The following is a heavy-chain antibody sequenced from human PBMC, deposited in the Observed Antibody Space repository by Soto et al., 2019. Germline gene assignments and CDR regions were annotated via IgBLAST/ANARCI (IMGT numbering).Heavy chain of an antibody. D-gene: IGHD1-1*01. J-gene: IGHJ4*02. CDR2: ISAYNGNT. CDR3: ARGLELERHFDY. Sequence: QVQLVQSGAEVKKPGASVKVSYKASGYTFSNYGINWVRQAPGQGLEWMGWISAYNGNTNYAQKLQGRVTVTTDTSTTTAYMELRSLRSDDTAVYYCARGLELERHFDYWGQGTLVTVSS. V-gene: IGHV1-18*01. CDR1: GYTFSNYG.